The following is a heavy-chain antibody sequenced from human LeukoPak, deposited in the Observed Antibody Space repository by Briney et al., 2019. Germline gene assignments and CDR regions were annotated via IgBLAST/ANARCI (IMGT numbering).Heavy chain of an antibody. V-gene: IGHV3-30-3*01. CDR3: ARDYDY. J-gene: IGHJ4*02. Sequence: PGRSLSSSCAPLGLTLISYVIHWSRRAPGKGLEWVAVISYDGSNEYYADSVKGRFTISRDNSKNTLYLQMNSLRAEDTAVYYCARDYDYWGQGTLVTVSS. CDR1: GLTLISYV. CDR2: ISYDGSNE.